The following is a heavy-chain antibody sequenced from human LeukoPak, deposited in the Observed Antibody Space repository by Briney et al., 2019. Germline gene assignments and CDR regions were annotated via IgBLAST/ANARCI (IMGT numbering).Heavy chain of an antibody. CDR2: INHNGNVN. CDR3: ARGGGLDV. J-gene: IGHJ6*02. D-gene: IGHD3-16*01. CDR1: GFSFSSYW. Sequence: GGSLRLSCAASGFSFSSYWMSWVRQAPGKGLEWVASINHNGNVNYYVDSVKGRFTISRDNAKNSPYLQMSNLRAEDTAVYFCARGGGLDVWGQGATVTVSS. V-gene: IGHV3-7*03.